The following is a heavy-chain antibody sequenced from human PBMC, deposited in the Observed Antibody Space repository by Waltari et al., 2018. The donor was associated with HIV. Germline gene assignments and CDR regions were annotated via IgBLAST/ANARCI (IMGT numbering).Heavy chain of an antibody. CDR1: GFTFNTAW. J-gene: IGHJ6*02. D-gene: IGHD2-2*01. CDR3: MKGYCSSVRCYKDYYYFGMDV. CDR2: IKSKADGGTT. V-gene: IGHV3-15*01. Sequence: EVQLVESGGGLVNPGGSLKLSCAASGFTFNTAWMSWVRQAPGTGLEWVGRIKSKADGGTTDYATPVKGRFIISRDDSKNTLYLQMNSLKTEDTAVYYCMKGYCSSVRCYKDYYYFGMDVWGLGTTVTVSS.